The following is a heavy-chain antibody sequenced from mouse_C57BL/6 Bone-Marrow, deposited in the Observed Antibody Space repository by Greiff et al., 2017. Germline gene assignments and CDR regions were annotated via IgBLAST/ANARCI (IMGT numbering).Heavy chain of an antibody. CDR1: GFTFSDYG. J-gene: IGHJ3*01. CDR3: ARLFMITTRRTFAY. CDR2: ISNLAYSI. D-gene: IGHD2-4*01. Sequence: EVMLVESGGGLVQPGGSLKLSCAASGFTFSDYGMAWVRQAPRKGPEWVAFISNLAYSIYYADTVTGRFTISRENAKNTLYLEMSSRRSEDTAMYYCARLFMITTRRTFAYWGQGTLVTVSA. V-gene: IGHV5-15*01.